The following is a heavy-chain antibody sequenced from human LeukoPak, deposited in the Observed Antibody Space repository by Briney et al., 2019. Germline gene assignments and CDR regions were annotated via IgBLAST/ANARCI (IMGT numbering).Heavy chain of an antibody. J-gene: IGHJ4*02. V-gene: IGHV4-34*01. CDR3: ARGLYDSSGFSEGIFDY. Sequence: SETLSLTCAVYGGSFSGYYWSWIRQPPGKGLEWIGEINHSGSTNYNPSLKSRVTISVDTPKNQFSLKLSSVTAADTAVYYCARGLYDSSGFSEGIFDYWGQGTLVTVSS. CDR2: INHSGST. D-gene: IGHD3-22*01. CDR1: GGSFSGYY.